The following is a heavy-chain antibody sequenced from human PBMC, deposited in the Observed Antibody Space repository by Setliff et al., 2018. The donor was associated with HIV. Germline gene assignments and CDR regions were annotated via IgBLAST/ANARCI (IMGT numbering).Heavy chain of an antibody. Sequence: ASVKVSCKASGHTFSNYDVIWLRRATGQGLEWMGWMNPNSGVSGYGQKFQGRVTMTRDTSISTAYMELSSLTSEDTAVYYCARGKGVGGVIITGGLDVWGKGTTVTVSS. CDR3: ARGKGVGGVIITGGLDV. V-gene: IGHV1-8*01. J-gene: IGHJ6*04. CDR1: GHTFSNYD. CDR2: MNPNSGVS. D-gene: IGHD3-10*01.